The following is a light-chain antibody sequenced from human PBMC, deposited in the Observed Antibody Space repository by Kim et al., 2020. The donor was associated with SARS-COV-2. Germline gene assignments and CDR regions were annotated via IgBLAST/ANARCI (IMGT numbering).Light chain of an antibody. Sequence: SYELTQPPSVSVSPGQTASITCSGDKLGDKYACWYQQKPGQSPVLVIYQDSKRPSGIPERFSGSNSGNTATLTISGTQAMDEDDYYCQAWDSSTLV. J-gene: IGLJ2*01. CDR2: QDS. V-gene: IGLV3-1*01. CDR1: KLGDKY. CDR3: QAWDSSTLV.